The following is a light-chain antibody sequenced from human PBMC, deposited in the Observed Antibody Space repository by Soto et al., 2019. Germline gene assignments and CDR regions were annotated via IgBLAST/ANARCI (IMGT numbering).Light chain of an antibody. J-gene: IGLJ1*01. V-gene: IGLV2-14*01. CDR3: SSYTSSSTDV. CDR2: EVS. Sequence: QSALTQPASVSVSPGQSITMSCTGTSSDVGGYNYVSWYQQHPGKAPKLIIYEVSYRPSGVSNRFSGSKSGNTASLTISGLQAEDEADYYCSSYTSSSTDVFGTGTKVTVL. CDR1: SSDVGGYNY.